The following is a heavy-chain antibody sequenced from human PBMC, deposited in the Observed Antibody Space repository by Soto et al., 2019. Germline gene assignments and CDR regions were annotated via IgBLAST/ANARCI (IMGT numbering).Heavy chain of an antibody. Sequence: EVQLLESGGGVVQPGGSLRLSCAASGFSFSTFEMSWVRQAPGRGLEWVSFISDDSSRTYYADAVKGRFTISRDNSKYALDSQMNSLSAEDTAVYACVKGGWLDFWGQGTLVTVSS. CDR3: VKGGWLDF. V-gene: IGHV3-23*01. CDR2: ISDDSSRT. D-gene: IGHD3-16*01. J-gene: IGHJ5*01. CDR1: GFSFSTFE.